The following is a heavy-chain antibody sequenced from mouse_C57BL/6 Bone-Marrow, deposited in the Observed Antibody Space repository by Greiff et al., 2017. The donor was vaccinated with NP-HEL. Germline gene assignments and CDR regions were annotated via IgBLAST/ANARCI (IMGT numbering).Heavy chain of an antibody. J-gene: IGHJ2*01. CDR2: ISSGSSTI. V-gene: IGHV5-17*01. Sequence: EVQLVESGGGLVKPGGSLKLSCAASGFTFSDYGMHWVRQAPEKGLEWVAYISSGSSTIYYADTVKGRFTISRDNAKNTLFLQMTSLRSEDTAMYYCARDHYGSSRSCLYYFDYWGQGTTLTVSS. D-gene: IGHD1-1*01. CDR1: GFTFSDYG. CDR3: ARDHYGSSRSCLYYFDY.